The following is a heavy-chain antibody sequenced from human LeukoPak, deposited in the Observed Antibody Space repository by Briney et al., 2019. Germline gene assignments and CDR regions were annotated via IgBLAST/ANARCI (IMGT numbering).Heavy chain of an antibody. CDR1: GFTFDDYA. CDR2: ISWNSGSI. D-gene: IGHD6-6*01. Sequence: PGGSLRLSCAASGFTFDDYAMHWVRQAPGEGLEWVSGISWNSGSIGYADSVKGRFTISRDNAKNSLYLQMNSLRAEDTALYYCAKGQTARSSSSFHYWGQGTLVTVSS. V-gene: IGHV3-9*01. CDR3: AKGQTARSSSSFHY. J-gene: IGHJ4*02.